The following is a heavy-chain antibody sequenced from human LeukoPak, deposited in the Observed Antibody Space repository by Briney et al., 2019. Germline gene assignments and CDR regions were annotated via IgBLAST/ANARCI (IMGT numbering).Heavy chain of an antibody. CDR1: GFTFSSYA. D-gene: IGHD3-22*01. CDR2: ISGSGGST. V-gene: IGHV3-23*01. CDR3: AKDRFYYDSSGLRLYYFDY. Sequence: GGSLRLSCGASGFTFSSYAMSWVRQAPGKGLEWVSAISGSGGSTYYADSVKGRFTISRDNSKNTLYLQMNSLRAEDTAVYYCAKDRFYYDSSGLRLYYFDYWGQGTLVTVSS. J-gene: IGHJ4*02.